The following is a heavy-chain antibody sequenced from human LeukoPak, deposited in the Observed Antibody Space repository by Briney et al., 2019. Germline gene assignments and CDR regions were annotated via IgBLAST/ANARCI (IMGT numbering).Heavy chain of an antibody. CDR2: IYYSGST. Sequence: PSETLSLTCAVYGGSFSGYYWSWIRQPPGKGQEWVGYIYYSGSTNYNPSLKSRVTISVDTSKNQFSLKLSSVTAADTAVYYCASSSGWPHYFDYWGQGTLVTVSS. CDR1: GGSFSGYY. J-gene: IGHJ4*02. V-gene: IGHV4-59*08. CDR3: ASSSGWPHYFDY. D-gene: IGHD6-19*01.